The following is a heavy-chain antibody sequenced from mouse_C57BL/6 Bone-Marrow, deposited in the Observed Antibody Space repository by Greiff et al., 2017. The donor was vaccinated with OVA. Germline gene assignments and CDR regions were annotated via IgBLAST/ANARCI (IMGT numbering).Heavy chain of an antibody. D-gene: IGHD2-1*01. J-gene: IGHJ4*01. CDR3: TGGNYGEEYAMDY. CDR1: GFNIKDDY. CDR2: IDPENGDT. V-gene: IGHV14-4*01. Sequence: VQLQQSGAELVRPGASVKLSCTASGFNIKDDYMHWVKQRPEQGLEWIGWIDPENGDTEYASKFQGKATITADTSSNTAYLQLSSLTSEDTAVYYCTGGNYGEEYAMDYWGQGTSVTVSS.